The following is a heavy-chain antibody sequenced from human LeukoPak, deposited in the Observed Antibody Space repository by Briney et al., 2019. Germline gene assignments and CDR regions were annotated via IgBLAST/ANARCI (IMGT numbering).Heavy chain of an antibody. Sequence: SETLSLTCTVSGGSISSYYWSWIRQPPGKGLEWIGYIYNGGSTNYNPSLKSRVTISMDTSKNQFSLNLSSVTAADTAVYYCARAGSGWAKFDYWGQGTLVTVSS. CDR2: IYNGGST. CDR3: ARAGSGWAKFDY. V-gene: IGHV4-59*01. CDR1: GGSISSYY. D-gene: IGHD6-19*01. J-gene: IGHJ4*02.